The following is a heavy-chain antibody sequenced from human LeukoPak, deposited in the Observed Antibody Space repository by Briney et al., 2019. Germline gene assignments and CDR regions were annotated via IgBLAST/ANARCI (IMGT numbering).Heavy chain of an antibody. CDR1: GFTFSSYE. CDR3: AKDCSSTSCYTGDY. D-gene: IGHD2-2*02. V-gene: IGHV3-30*02. Sequence: PGGSLRLSCAASGFTFSSYEMNWVRQAPGKGLEWVAFIRYDGSNKYYADSVKGRFTISRDNSKNTLYLQMNSLRAEDTAVYYCAKDCSSTSCYTGDYWGQGTLVTVSS. J-gene: IGHJ4*02. CDR2: IRYDGSNK.